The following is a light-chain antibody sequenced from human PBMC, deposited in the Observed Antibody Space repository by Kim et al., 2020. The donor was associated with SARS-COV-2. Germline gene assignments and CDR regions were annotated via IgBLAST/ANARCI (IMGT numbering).Light chain of an antibody. CDR2: DVT. V-gene: IGLV2-23*02. Sequence: QSALTQPASVSGSPGQSITISCTGTSSDVGGYNLVSWYQQHPGKAPKLMIYDVTKRPSGVSDRFSGSKSGNTASLTISGLQAEDEADYYCCSYAGSSNYWVFGGGTKLTVL. CDR1: SSDVGGYNL. J-gene: IGLJ3*02. CDR3: CSYAGSSNYWV.